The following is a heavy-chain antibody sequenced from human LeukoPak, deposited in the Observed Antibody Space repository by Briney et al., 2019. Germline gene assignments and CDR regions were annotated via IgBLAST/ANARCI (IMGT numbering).Heavy chain of an antibody. CDR2: INWNGGST. V-gene: IGHV3-20*04. Sequence: GGSLRLSCVASGFTFEDYGMSWVRQAPGKGLEWVSGINWNGGSTAYADSMKGRFTISRDNAKNSLYLQMNSLRAEDTALYYCARRSGSFPLSYWYFDLWGRGTLVTVSS. D-gene: IGHD3-10*01. CDR1: GFTFEDYG. CDR3: ARRSGSFPLSYWYFDL. J-gene: IGHJ2*01.